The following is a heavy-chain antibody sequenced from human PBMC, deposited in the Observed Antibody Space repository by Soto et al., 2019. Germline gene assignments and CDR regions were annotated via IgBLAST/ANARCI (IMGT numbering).Heavy chain of an antibody. J-gene: IGHJ4*02. Sequence: ESGPTLVYPTQTLTLTCPFSGFSLSTSGVAVGWIRQPPGKALEWLALIYWNDDKRYSPSLKSRLTITKNTSKNQVVLAMTNMDPVDTGTYYCAHRRSGSGYYDYYFDYWGPGTLVTVSS. CDR2: IYWNDDK. CDR3: AHRRSGSGYYDYYFDY. V-gene: IGHV2-5*01. CDR1: GFSLSTSGVA. D-gene: IGHD3-22*01.